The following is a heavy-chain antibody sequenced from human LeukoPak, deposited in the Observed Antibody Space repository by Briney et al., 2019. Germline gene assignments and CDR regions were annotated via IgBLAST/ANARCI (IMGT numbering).Heavy chain of an antibody. Sequence: PGGSLRLSCAASGFTFRNYWMGWVREAPGKGLEGVANTKPDGTEEYYAESLRGRFTNSRDNANNFLYLQMNRLRGEDTAVYYCARDGGLHTIFDYSGQGTLGTASS. CDR3: ARDGGLHTIFDY. CDR1: GFTFRNYW. J-gene: IGHJ4*02. CDR2: TKPDGTEE. D-gene: IGHD2-15*01. V-gene: IGHV3-7*01.